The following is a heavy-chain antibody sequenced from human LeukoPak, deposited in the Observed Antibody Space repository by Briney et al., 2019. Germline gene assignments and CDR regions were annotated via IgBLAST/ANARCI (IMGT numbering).Heavy chain of an antibody. J-gene: IGHJ5*02. CDR2: IYHIGST. Sequence: SETLSLTCTVSGYSISTGYYWSWIRQPPGKGLEWIGYIYHIGSTNYNPSLKSRVTISEDTSKNQFSLRLSSVTAADTAVYYCARDLAAAGTIDPWGQGTLVTVSS. CDR1: GYSISTGYY. CDR3: ARDLAAAGTIDP. D-gene: IGHD6-13*01. V-gene: IGHV4-61*01.